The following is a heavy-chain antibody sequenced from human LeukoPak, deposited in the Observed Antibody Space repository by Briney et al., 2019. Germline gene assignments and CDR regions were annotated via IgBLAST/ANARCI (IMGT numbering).Heavy chain of an antibody. D-gene: IGHD4-17*01. CDR2: ISAYNGDT. V-gene: IGHV1-18*01. J-gene: IGHJ4*02. Sequence: ASVKVSCKTSGYTFTYYGISWVRQAPGQGLEWMGWISAYNGDTKSAQKLQDRLTMTTDTSTSTAYMELRSLRSDDTAVYYCARSNYGDYFCDFDYWGQGTLVTVSS. CDR3: ARSNYGDYFCDFDY. CDR1: GYTFTYYG.